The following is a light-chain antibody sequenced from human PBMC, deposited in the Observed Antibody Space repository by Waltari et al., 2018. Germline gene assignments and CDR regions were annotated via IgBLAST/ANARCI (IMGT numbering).Light chain of an antibody. CDR2: LVS. Sequence: DIVMTQSPLSLPVTPGEPASISCRSSQSLLHINGYNSLDWYLQKPGQSPQLLLYLVSKRASGVPDRFTGSGSGTDFTLEISRVEAEDVGIYYCMQSLQTPYTFGQGTKLEIK. J-gene: IGKJ2*01. CDR3: MQSLQTPYT. CDR1: QSLLHINGYNS. V-gene: IGKV2-28*01.